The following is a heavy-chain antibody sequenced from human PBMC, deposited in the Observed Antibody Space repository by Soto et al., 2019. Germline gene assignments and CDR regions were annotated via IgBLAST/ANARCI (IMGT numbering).Heavy chain of an antibody. J-gene: IGHJ6*02. V-gene: IGHV3-30*18. CDR3: AKFRSRGSYGFYYGMDV. CDR2: ISYDGSNK. D-gene: IGHD1-26*01. CDR1: GFTFSSYG. Sequence: QVQLVESGGGVVQPGRSLRLSCAASGFTFSSYGMHWVRQAPGKGLEWVAVISYDGSNKYYADSVKGRFTISRDNSKNTLYLQMNSLRAEDTAVYYCAKFRSRGSYGFYYGMDVWGQGTTVTVSS.